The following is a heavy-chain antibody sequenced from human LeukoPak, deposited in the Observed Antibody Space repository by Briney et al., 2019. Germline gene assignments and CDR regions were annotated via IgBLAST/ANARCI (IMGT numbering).Heavy chain of an antibody. D-gene: IGHD3-10*01. J-gene: IGHJ4*02. Sequence: SETLSLTCTVSGGSISSSSYYWAWIRQPPGKGLEWIGNIFYSGSTYYNPSLKSRVTISVDTSKNQFSLKLSSVTAADTAVYYCARNAVPGYFGYWGQGTLVTVSS. CDR1: GGSISSSSYY. V-gene: IGHV4-39*01. CDR3: ARNAVPGYFGY. CDR2: IFYSGST.